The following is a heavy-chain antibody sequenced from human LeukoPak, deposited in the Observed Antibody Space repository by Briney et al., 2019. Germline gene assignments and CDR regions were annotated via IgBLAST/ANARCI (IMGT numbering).Heavy chain of an antibody. D-gene: IGHD2-15*01. CDR1: GGSFSGYY. CDR2: INHSGST. Sequence: SETLSLTCAVSGGSFSGYYWSWIRQPPGKGLEWIGEINHSGSTNYNPSLKSRVTISVDTSKNQFSLKLSSVTAADTAVYYCARHMFGGMSPATPRHFDYWGQGTLVTVSS. CDR3: ARHMFGGMSPATPRHFDY. V-gene: IGHV4-34*01. J-gene: IGHJ4*02.